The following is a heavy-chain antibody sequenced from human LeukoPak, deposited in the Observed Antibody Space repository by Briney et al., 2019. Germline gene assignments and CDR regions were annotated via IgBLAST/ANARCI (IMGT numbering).Heavy chain of an antibody. CDR1: GFIFSDYY. J-gene: IGHJ4*02. D-gene: IGHD3-22*01. CDR3: AKWDSSGYLRYFDY. Sequence: PGGSLRLSCAASGFIFSDYYMSWIRQAPGKGLEWVSYISSSGSSIQYVDSVKGRFTIPRDNAKNSLYLQMNSLRAEDTAVYYCAKWDSSGYLRYFDYWGQGTLVTVSS. CDR2: ISSSGSSI. V-gene: IGHV3-11*01.